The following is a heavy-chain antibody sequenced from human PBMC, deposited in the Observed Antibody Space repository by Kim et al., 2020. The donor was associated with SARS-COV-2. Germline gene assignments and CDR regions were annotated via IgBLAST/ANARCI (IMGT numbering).Heavy chain of an antibody. Sequence: GGSLRLSCAASGFTFSSYSMNWVRQAPGKGLEWVSSISSSSSYIYYADSVKGRFTISRDNAKNSLYLQMNSLRAEDTAVYYCAREGCSGGSCYVLGWFDPWGQGTLVTVSS. D-gene: IGHD2-15*01. CDR3: AREGCSGGSCYVLGWFDP. J-gene: IGHJ5*02. CDR1: GFTFSSYS. CDR2: ISSSSSYI. V-gene: IGHV3-21*01.